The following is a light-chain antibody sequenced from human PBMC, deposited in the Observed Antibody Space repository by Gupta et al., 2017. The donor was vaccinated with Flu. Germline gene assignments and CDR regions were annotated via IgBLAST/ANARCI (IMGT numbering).Light chain of an antibody. J-gene: IGKJ1*01. CDR2: AAS. Sequence: PSSLSASVGDRVTVTCRASQNINSYLNRYQQKSGKAPRLLINAASSLQSGVPSRFSGSGSGTDFTLTINSLQPEDFATYYCQQSYSSPQTFGQGTKVEVK. CDR3: QQSYSSPQT. CDR1: QNINSY. V-gene: IGKV1-39*01.